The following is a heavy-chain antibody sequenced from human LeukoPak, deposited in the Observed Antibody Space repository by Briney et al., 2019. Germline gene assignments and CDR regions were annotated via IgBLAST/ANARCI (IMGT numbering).Heavy chain of an antibody. CDR1: GFTFSSYW. CDR2: IKLDGSQK. CDR3: ARATTVDY. Sequence: GGSLRLSCAASGFTFSSYWMSWVRQAAGKGLEWVANIKLDGSQKYYVDSVKGRFTVSRDNAKNALYLQLTSLRAEDTAVYYCARATTVDYWGQGTLVTVAS. V-gene: IGHV3-7*04. D-gene: IGHD4-17*01. J-gene: IGHJ4*02.